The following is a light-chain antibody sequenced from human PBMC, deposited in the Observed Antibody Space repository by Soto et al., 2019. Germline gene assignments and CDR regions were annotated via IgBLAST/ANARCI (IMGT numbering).Light chain of an antibody. CDR2: GSS. CDR3: RQYGSSPSYT. CDR1: QSVSSSSY. Sequence: EIVLTQSPGTLSLSPGQIATLSCRASQSVSSSSYLAWYQQKPGQAPRLLIYGSSSRATGIPDRFSGSGSATDFTLTISRLGPEDFAVYYCRQYGSSPSYTFGQGTKLEI. V-gene: IGKV3-20*01. J-gene: IGKJ2*01.